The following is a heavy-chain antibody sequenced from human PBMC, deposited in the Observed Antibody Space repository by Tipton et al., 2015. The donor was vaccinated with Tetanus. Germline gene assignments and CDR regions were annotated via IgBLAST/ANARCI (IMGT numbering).Heavy chain of an antibody. CDR3: ARHNSGYFTFFDY. CDR1: GVSIADNSNY. J-gene: IGHJ4*02. V-gene: IGHV4-39*01. Sequence: LRLSCTVSGVSIADNSNYWGWIRQPPGKGLEWIGSIYFSGGTYSNPSLKSRVTMSVDTSRNQFSLRLSSVTAADTAVYYCARHNSGYFTFFDYWGQGTLVTVSS. D-gene: IGHD3-3*01. CDR2: IYFSGGT.